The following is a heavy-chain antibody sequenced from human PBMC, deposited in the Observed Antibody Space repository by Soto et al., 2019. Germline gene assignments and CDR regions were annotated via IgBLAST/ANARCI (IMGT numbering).Heavy chain of an antibody. Sequence: ASVKVSCKASGGTFSSYAISWVRQAPGQGLEWMGGIIPIFGTANYAQKFQGRVTITADESTSTAYMELSSLRSEDTAVYYCARGDIVVVVAALRGYYYGMDVWGQGTTVTVS. V-gene: IGHV1-69*13. J-gene: IGHJ6*02. CDR1: GGTFSSYA. CDR2: IIPIFGTA. D-gene: IGHD2-15*01. CDR3: ARGDIVVVVAALRGYYYGMDV.